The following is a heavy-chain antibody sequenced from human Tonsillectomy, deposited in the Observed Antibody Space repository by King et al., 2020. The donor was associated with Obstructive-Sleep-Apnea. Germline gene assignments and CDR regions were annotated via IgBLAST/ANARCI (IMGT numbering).Heavy chain of an antibody. CDR2: IRSKPNSYAT. Sequence: VQLVESGGGLVQPGGSLKLSCAASGFTFSGTAMHWVRQASGKGLEWVGRIRSKPNSYATAYAASVKGRVTISRDDSKKTAYLQMNSLKTEDTAVYYCTGTANNGMDVWGQGTTVTVSS. CDR1: GFTFSGTA. D-gene: IGHD1/OR15-1a*01. V-gene: IGHV3-73*01. CDR3: TGTANNGMDV. J-gene: IGHJ6*02.